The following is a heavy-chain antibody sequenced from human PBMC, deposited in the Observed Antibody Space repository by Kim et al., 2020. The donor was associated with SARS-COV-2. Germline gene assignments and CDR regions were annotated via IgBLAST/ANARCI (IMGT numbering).Heavy chain of an antibody. CDR2: ISDSGSTT. CDR3: ARESVTGTDDFDI. Sequence: GGSLRLSCAVSGFTFDSYEINWVRQAPGKGLEWVSYISDSGSTTYYADSVKGRFTVSRDNAKNSLFLQMNSLRAEDTAVYYCARESVTGTDDFDIWGQGRLVTVSS. V-gene: IGHV3-48*03. J-gene: IGHJ3*02. D-gene: IGHD6-19*01. CDR1: GFTFDSYE.